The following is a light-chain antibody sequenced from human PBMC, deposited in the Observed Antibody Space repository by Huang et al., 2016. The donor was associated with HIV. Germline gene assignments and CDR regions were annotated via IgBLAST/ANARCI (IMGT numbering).Light chain of an antibody. J-gene: IGKJ1*01. Sequence: DIVMTQSPDSLAVSLGERATITCVSSQSVLSPSNNRNHLAGYQQKPRQPPKLLFDWASTREGGVPDRFRGSGSATDFTLTIDNLQDEDVARYFCQQYYSIPGFGQGTYVEV. CDR3: QQYYSIPG. V-gene: IGKV4-1*01. CDR1: QSVLSPSNNRNH. CDR2: WAS.